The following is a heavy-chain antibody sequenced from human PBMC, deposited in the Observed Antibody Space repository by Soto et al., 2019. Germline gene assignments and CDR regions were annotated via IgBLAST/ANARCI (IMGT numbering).Heavy chain of an antibody. V-gene: IGHV3-72*01. CDR3: ARGRYCVGGSCSIRLDL. J-gene: IGHJ5*02. CDR1: GFSFSDHY. CDR2: TRNKANSYYT. Sequence: GGSLRLSCAASGFSFSDHYMDWVRQAPGKGLEWVGRTRNKANSYYTEYAASVKGRFTISRDESKNSLYLQLGSLKTEDTAVYFCARGRYCVGGSCSIRLDLWGRGTLVTVSS. D-gene: IGHD2-15*01.